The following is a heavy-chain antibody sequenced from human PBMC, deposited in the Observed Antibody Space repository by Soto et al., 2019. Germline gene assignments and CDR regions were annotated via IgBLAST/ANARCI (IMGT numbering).Heavy chain of an antibody. D-gene: IGHD6-25*01. CDR2: IKSDGTTT. J-gene: IGHJ4*02. Sequence: GGSLRLSCAASGFNFSSYWIHWVRQAPGKGLVWVSHIKSDGTTTNYADSVKGRFTISRDNAKNTLYLQMNSLRAEDTAVYYCARATRGAHDYWGQGTLVTVSS. CDR1: GFNFSSYW. CDR3: ARATRGAHDY. V-gene: IGHV3-74*01.